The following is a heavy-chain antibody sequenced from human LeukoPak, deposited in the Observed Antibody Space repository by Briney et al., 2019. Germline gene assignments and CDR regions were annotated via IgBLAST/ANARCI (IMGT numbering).Heavy chain of an antibody. V-gene: IGHV3-33*06. J-gene: IGHJ4*02. Sequence: GGSLRLSCAASGLTVSSNEMSWVRQAPGKGLEWVAVIWSDGRNKYYADSVKGRFTISRDNSKNALYLQMNSLRADDTAVYYCAKNGVYCDVHCPADYWGQGTLVTVSS. CDR2: IWSDGRNK. CDR1: GLTVSSNE. CDR3: AKNGVYCDVHCPADY. D-gene: IGHD2-21*02.